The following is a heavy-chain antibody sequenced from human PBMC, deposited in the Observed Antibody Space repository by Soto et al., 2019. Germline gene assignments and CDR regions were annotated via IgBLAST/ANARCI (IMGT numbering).Heavy chain of an antibody. CDR1: GITFSNAW. J-gene: IGHJ4*02. D-gene: IGHD6-6*01. CDR3: TTGRYSSSLYFDS. CDR2: IKSKIDGGTT. V-gene: IGHV3-15*01. Sequence: EVQLVESGGGLVKPGGSLRVSCAASGITFSNAWMTWVRQAPGKGLEWVGRIKSKIDGGTTDYGVPVKGRFTISRDDSKNTLYLQMNILKTEETAVYYCTTGRYSSSLYFDSWGQGTLVTVSS.